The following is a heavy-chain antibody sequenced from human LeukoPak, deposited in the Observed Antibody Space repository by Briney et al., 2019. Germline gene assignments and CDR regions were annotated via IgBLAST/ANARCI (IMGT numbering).Heavy chain of an antibody. CDR3: AKRGVVIRVILVGFHKEAYYFDS. Sequence: GGSLRLSCAVSGITLSNYGMSWVRLAPGKGLEWVAGISGSGGGTNYADSVKGRFTISRDNSKNTLYLQMNSLRAEDTAVYFCAKRGVVIRVILVGFHKEAYYFDSWGQGALVTVSS. D-gene: IGHD3-22*01. CDR2: ISGSGGGT. V-gene: IGHV3-23*01. CDR1: GITLSNYG. J-gene: IGHJ4*02.